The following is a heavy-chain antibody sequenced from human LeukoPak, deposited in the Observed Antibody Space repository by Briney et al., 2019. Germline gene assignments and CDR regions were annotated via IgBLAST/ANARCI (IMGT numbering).Heavy chain of an antibody. CDR2: INPNSGGT. CDR1: GYTFTGYY. V-gene: IGHV1-2*02. D-gene: IGHD2-2*01. J-gene: IGHJ6*02. Sequence: ASVKVSCKASGYTFTGYYMHWVRQAPGQGLEWMGWINPNSGGTNYAQKFQGRGTMTRDTSISTAYMELRRPRSDDTAVYYCARDGPIVVVPAATYYYYYYGMDVWGQGTTVTVSS. CDR3: ARDGPIVVVPAATYYYYYYGMDV.